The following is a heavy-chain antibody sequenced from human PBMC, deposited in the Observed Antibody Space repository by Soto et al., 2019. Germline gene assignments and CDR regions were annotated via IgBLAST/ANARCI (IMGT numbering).Heavy chain of an antibody. CDR3: ARVGSSGYLAFDI. CDR1: GYTFTGYY. V-gene: IGHV1-2*04. D-gene: IGHD3-22*01. CDR2: INPNSGGT. Sequence: ASVTVSCKASGYTFTGYYMHWVRQAPGQGLEWMGWINPNSGGTNYAQKFQGWVTMTRDTSISTAYMELSRLRSDDTAVYYCARVGSSGYLAFDIWGQGTMVTVSS. J-gene: IGHJ3*02.